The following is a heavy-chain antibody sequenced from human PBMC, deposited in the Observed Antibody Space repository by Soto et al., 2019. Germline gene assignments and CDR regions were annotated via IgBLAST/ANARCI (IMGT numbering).Heavy chain of an antibody. CDR1: GFTFSSYA. D-gene: IGHD3-22*01. J-gene: IGHJ4*02. Sequence: EMQLLESGGGLVQPGGSLRLSCAASGFTFSSYAMSWVRQAPGKGLEWVSAISGSGGSTYYADSVKGRFTISRDNSKNTLYLQMNSLRAEDTAVYYCAKPITMIVVASSFDYWGQGTLVTVSS. V-gene: IGHV3-23*01. CDR2: ISGSGGST. CDR3: AKPITMIVVASSFDY.